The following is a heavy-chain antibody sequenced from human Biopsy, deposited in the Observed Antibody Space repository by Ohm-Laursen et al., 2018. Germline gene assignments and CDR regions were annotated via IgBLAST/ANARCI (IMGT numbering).Heavy chain of an antibody. Sequence: ESSVKVSCKVSGYTFTAYFIYWVRQSPGQGLEWMGWIGPNSGATNYAQKFQGRVTMTGDTSISTAYMELSRLTSDDTGVYYCARDPYCSGGNCYSPLDHWGQGTLVTVSA. D-gene: IGHD2-15*01. J-gene: IGHJ4*02. CDR2: IGPNSGAT. CDR1: GYTFTAYF. V-gene: IGHV1-2*02. CDR3: ARDPYCSGGNCYSPLDH.